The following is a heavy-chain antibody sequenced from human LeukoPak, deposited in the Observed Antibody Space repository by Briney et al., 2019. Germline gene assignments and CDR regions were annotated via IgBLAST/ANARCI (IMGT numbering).Heavy chain of an antibody. V-gene: IGHV3-21*01. D-gene: IGHD6-13*01. J-gene: IGHJ5*02. CDR3: ARDHQDSSSRYSSHWFDP. CDR2: ISSSSSYI. Sequence: GGSLRLSCAASGFTFSSYSMNWVRQAPGKGLEWVSSISSSSSYIYYADSVKGRFTISRDNAKNSLYLQMNSLRAEDTAVYYCARDHQDSSSRYSSHWFDPWGQGTLVTVSS. CDR1: GFTFSSYS.